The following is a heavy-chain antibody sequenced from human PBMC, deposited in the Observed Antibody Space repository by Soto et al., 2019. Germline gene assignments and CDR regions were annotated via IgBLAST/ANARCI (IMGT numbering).Heavy chain of an antibody. CDR1: GYTFTSYG. J-gene: IGHJ4*02. CDR2: ISAYNGNT. CDR3: ARVYCSSTSCYRRSFDY. D-gene: IGHD2-2*01. Sequence: QVQLVQSGAEVKKPGASVKVSCKASGYTFTSYGISWVRQAPGQGLEWMGWISAYNGNTNYAQKLQGRVTMTTDTSTSTAYMELRSLSSDDTAVYYCARVYCSSTSCYRRSFDYWGQGTLVTVSS. V-gene: IGHV1-18*01.